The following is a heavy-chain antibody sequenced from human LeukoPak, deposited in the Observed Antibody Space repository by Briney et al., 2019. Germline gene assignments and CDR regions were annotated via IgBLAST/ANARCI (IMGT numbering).Heavy chain of an antibody. V-gene: IGHV4-34*01. D-gene: IGHD2-15*01. CDR2: INHSGST. CDR3: ARGLAGRYCSGGSCYFNWFDP. J-gene: IGHJ5*02. CDR1: GGSFSGYY. Sequence: ASETLSLTCAVYGGSFSGYYWSWIRQPPGKGLEWIGEINHSGSTNYNPSLKSRVTISVDTSKNQFPLKLSSVTAADTAVYYCARGLAGRYCSGGSCYFNWFDPWGQGTLVTVSS.